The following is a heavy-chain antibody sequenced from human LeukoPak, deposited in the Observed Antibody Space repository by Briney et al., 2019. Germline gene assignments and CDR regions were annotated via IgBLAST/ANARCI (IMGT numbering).Heavy chain of an antibody. J-gene: IGHJ4*02. CDR3: ARDQYNVIDS. CDR2: INAENGDT. V-gene: IGHV1-3*01. D-gene: IGHD1-14*01. CDR1: GYRFTGYN. Sequence: GASVKVSCTASGYRFTGYNIDWVRQAPGQRPEWMGRINAENGDTKYSQKFQGRVTITRDTFASTSYMELSSLRSEDTAVYYCARDQYNVIDSWGQGTLVTVSS.